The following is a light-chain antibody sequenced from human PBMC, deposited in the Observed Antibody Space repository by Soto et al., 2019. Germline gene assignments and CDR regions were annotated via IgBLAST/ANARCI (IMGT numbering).Light chain of an antibody. V-gene: IGKV2-24*01. CDR3: VEAVRLPHA. J-gene: IGKJ1*01. Sequence: IVLTQTPLSLTVTPGQPASISCKSSKGLAHSDGVAYLNWLHQRPGQPPRLLIYKTSNRFSGVPDRFSGSGAGTDFTLKISKVEAEDVGVYYCVEAVRLPHAFGQGTKVEIK. CDR2: KTS. CDR1: KGLAHSDGVAY.